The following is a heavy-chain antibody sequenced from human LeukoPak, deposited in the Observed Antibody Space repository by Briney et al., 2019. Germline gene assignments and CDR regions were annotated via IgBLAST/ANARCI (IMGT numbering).Heavy chain of an antibody. CDR2: ISASGDTT. J-gene: IGHJ4*02. V-gene: IGHV3-23*01. CDR1: GFPFSAYA. D-gene: IGHD1-14*01. CDR3: ARDPPGY. Sequence: PGGSLRLSCAASGFPFSAYAMSWVRQAPGKGLEWVSAISASGDTTYYADSVRGRFTISRDNSRNTLYLQMNSLRADDTAVYYWARDPPGYWGQGTLVTVSS.